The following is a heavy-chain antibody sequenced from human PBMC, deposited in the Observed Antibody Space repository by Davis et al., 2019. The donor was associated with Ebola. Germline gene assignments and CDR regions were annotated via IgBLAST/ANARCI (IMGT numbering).Heavy chain of an antibody. D-gene: IGHD3-3*01. CDR1: GFTFSSYA. CDR3: ARDPGDYDFWEAHYYYYYYMDV. Sequence: GESLKISCAASGFTFSSYAMHWVRQAPGKGLEWVAVIPYDGSNKYYADSVKGRFTISRDNSKNTLYLQMNSLRAEDTAVYYCARDPGDYDFWEAHYYYYYYMDVWGKGTTVTVSS. V-gene: IGHV3-30-3*01. CDR2: IPYDGSNK. J-gene: IGHJ6*03.